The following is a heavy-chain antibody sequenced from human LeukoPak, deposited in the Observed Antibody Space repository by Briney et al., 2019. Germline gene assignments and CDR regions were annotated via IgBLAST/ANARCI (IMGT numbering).Heavy chain of an antibody. V-gene: IGHV3-7*01. D-gene: IGHD3-10*02. J-gene: IGHJ6*04. CDR2: IKQDGTEK. Sequence: GGSLRLSCEASVFTFSNYWMSWVRQAPGKGLERVANIKQDGTEKYYVDSVKGRFTISRDNAKNSLYLQMNSLRAEDTAVYYCAELGITMIGGVWGKGTTVTISS. CDR3: AELGITMIGGV. CDR1: VFTFSNYW.